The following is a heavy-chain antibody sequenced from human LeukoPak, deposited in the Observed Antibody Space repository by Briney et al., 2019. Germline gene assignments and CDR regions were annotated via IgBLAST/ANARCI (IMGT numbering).Heavy chain of an antibody. D-gene: IGHD4-17*01. CDR3: ARGKGGYGLYYMDV. V-gene: IGHV3-33*01. CDR1: GFTFSSYG. Sequence: PGGSLRLSCAASGFTFSSYGMHWVRQAPGKGLEWVAVILSDGSKEFYTDSVKGRFTISRDDSKNTLYLQMNSLRAEDTAVYYCARGKGGYGLYYMDVWGKGTTVTVSS. J-gene: IGHJ6*03. CDR2: ILSDGSKE.